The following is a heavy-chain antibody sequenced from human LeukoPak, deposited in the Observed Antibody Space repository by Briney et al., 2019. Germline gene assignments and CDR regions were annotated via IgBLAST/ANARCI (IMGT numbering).Heavy chain of an antibody. D-gene: IGHD5-12*01. J-gene: IGHJ5*02. CDR2: ISSSGSTI. CDR3: AREPGRGYDGPRFDP. Sequence: GGSLRLSCAASGFTFSDYYMSWIRQAPGKGLEWVSYISSSGSTIYYADSVKGRFTISRDNAKNSLYLQMNSLRAEDTAVYYSAREPGRGYDGPRFDPWGQGTLVTASS. V-gene: IGHV3-11*01. CDR1: GFTFSDYY.